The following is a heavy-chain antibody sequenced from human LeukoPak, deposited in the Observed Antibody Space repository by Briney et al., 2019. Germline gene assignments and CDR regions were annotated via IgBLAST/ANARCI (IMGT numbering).Heavy chain of an antibody. CDR3: ARALPHRRLMDTTMEQHWFDP. V-gene: IGHV1-46*01. Sequence: ASVKVSCKASGYIFTSYFMHWVRQAPGQGLEWMGLINPSGGSTRYAQKFQGRVTMPRDMSTSTVYMQLSRLRSEDTAVYYCARALPHRRLMDTTMEQHWFDPWGQGTLVTVSS. J-gene: IGHJ5*02. CDR1: GYIFTSYF. CDR2: INPSGGST. D-gene: IGHD5-18*01.